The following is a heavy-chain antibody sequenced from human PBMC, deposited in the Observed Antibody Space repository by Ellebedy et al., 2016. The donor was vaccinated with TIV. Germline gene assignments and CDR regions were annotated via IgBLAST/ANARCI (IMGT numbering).Heavy chain of an antibody. CDR1: GDSISSTNYF. CDR2: LNYGGDS. J-gene: IGHJ4*02. D-gene: IGHD5-12*01. CDR3: ASHRGFYSGWSFDY. Sequence: MPGGSLRLSCIVSGDSISSTNYFWGWIRQPPGKGLEWIGSLNYGGDSYLDPSLKSRVTMSLDTSKNQFSLKVNSVTAADTAIYYCASHRGFYSGWSFDYWGQGTLITVSS. V-gene: IGHV4-39*07.